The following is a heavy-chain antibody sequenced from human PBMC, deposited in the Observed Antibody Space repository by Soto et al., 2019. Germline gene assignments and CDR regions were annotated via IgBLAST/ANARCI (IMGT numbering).Heavy chain of an antibody. CDR3: ARADSNYYYYYMDV. CDR2: IYYSGST. V-gene: IGHV4-59*01. Sequence: SETLSLTCTVSGGSISSYYWSWIRQPPGKGLEWIGYIYYSGSTNYNPSLKSRVTISVDTSKNQFSLKLSSVTAADTAVYYCARADSNYYYYYMDVWGKGTTVTVS. J-gene: IGHJ6*03. CDR1: GGSISSYY.